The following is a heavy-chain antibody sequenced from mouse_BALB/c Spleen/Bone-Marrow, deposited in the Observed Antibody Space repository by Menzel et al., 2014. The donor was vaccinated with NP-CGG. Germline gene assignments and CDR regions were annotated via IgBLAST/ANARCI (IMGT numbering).Heavy chain of an antibody. J-gene: IGHJ3*01. CDR3: AREDYGAWFPY. Sequence: DVKLQESGAELVRPGASVKISCKAFGYTFTNHHINWVKQGPGQGLDWIGYINPYNDYTSYNQKFKGKATLTVDKSSSTAYMELSSLTSEDSAVYFCAREDYGAWFPYWGQGTLVTVSA. D-gene: IGHD1-2*01. CDR1: GYTFTNHH. CDR2: INPYNDYT. V-gene: IGHV1S45*01.